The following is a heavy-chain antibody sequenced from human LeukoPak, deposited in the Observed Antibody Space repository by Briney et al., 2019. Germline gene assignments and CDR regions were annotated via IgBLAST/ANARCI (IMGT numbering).Heavy chain of an antibody. CDR2: IYYIGST. D-gene: IGHD6-13*01. CDR1: GGSISSYY. CDR3: ARVNSSSPAAFDI. V-gene: IGHV4-59*12. J-gene: IGHJ3*02. Sequence: SETLSLTCTVSGGSISSYYWSWIRQPPGKGLEWIGYIYYIGSTNYNPSLKSRVTISVDTSKNQFSLRLSSVTAADTAVYYCARVNSSSPAAFDIWGQGTMVTVSS.